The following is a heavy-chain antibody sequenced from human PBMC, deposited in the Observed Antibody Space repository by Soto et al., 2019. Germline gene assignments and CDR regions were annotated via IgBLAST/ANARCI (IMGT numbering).Heavy chain of an antibody. CDR3: VRNKDIVGQFDP. Sequence: PSETLSLTCAVYGGSFSGYYWTWIRQPPGKGLEWIGEINHRRSTSYNPSLKRRVTMSIDTSKNQFSLHLSSVTAADTAVYYCVRNKDIVGQFDPWGQGTLVTVSS. J-gene: IGHJ5*02. D-gene: IGHD2-21*01. CDR1: GGSFSGYY. V-gene: IGHV4-34*01. CDR2: INHRRST.